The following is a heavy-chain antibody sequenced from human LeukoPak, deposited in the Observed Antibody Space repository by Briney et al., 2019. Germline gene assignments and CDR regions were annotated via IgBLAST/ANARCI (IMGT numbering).Heavy chain of an antibody. CDR3: ARPAYCGGNCYYFPDY. Sequence: GGSLRLSCAASGFSFSDYYMTWMRQAPGKGLEWVSYITSRGTTIYHADSVKGRFTISRDNAKNSLYLQMNSLRAEDTAVYYCARPAYCGGNCYYFPDYWGQGTLVTVSS. CDR1: GFSFSDYY. D-gene: IGHD2-21*02. CDR2: ITSRGTTI. J-gene: IGHJ4*02. V-gene: IGHV3-11*04.